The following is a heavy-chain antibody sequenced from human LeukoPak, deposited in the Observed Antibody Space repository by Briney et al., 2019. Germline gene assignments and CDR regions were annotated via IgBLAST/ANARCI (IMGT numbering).Heavy chain of an antibody. CDR1: GLTLSRYG. D-gene: IGHD6-13*01. CDR2: IRYDGSNK. Sequence: GGSLRLSCAAFGLTLSRYGMHWVRQAPGKGLGWVAFIRYDGSNKYYAYSVKGRFTIPRDNSNNTLYLQMNSLRDEDTAVYYCAKDAIYSSSCPYYLDYWGQGTLVTVSS. CDR3: AKDAIYSSSCPYYLDY. J-gene: IGHJ4*02. V-gene: IGHV3-30*02.